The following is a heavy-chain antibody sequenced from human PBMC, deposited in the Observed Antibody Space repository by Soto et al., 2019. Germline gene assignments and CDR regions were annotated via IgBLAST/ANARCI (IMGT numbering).Heavy chain of an antibody. CDR1: GFTFSNSA. J-gene: IGHJ4*02. CDR3: VPPKGQNFDC. V-gene: IGHV3-23*01. Sequence: GGSLRLSCAASGFTFSNSAMSWVRQTPGKGLEWVSTISGSGGGAYYADSVKGRFTISRDNSKSTLYLQMNNLRVEDTAVYYCVPPKGQNFDCWGQGTLVTVSS. CDR2: ISGSGGGA.